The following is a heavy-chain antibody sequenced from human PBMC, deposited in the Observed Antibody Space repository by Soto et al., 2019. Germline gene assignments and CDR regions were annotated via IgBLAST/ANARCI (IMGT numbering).Heavy chain of an antibody. J-gene: IGHJ5*02. Sequence: EVQLVESGGGLVQPGGSLRLSCAASGFTFSIYWMHWVRQAPGKGLVWVSRLNSDGSDTRYTDSVKGRFTISRDNAKNTLYLQMNSLIADDTAVYYCARGGAGGSWFDPWGQGTLVTVSS. CDR1: GFTFSIYW. CDR3: ARGGAGGSWFDP. D-gene: IGHD2-15*01. V-gene: IGHV3-74*01. CDR2: LNSDGSDT.